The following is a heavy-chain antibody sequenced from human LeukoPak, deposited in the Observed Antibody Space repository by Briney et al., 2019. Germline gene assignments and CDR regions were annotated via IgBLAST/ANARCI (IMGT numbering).Heavy chain of an antibody. CDR3: ARGPYYYDSSGYYERMGYFQH. CDR1: GFTFSSYA. D-gene: IGHD3-22*01. CDR2: ISGSGGST. J-gene: IGHJ1*01. Sequence: GGSLRLSCAASGFTFSSYAMSWVRQAPGKGLEWISAISGSGGSTYYADSVKGRFTISRDNSKNTLYLQMNSLRAEDTAVYYCARGPYYYDSSGYYERMGYFQHWGQGTLVTVTS. V-gene: IGHV3-23*01.